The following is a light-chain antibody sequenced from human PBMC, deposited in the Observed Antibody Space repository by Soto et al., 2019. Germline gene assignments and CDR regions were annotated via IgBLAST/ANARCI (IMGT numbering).Light chain of an antibody. J-gene: IGLJ3*02. Sequence: QAVVTQDASLSVSPGTTVTLTCGLSSGSVSANYYPSWYQQTPGQAPRTLIYNTNTRSSGVPDRFSGSILGNKAALTITGAQADDESDYYCVLYMGSGIWVFGGGTKVTVL. V-gene: IGLV8-61*01. CDR3: VLYMGSGIWV. CDR2: NTN. CDR1: SGSVSANYY.